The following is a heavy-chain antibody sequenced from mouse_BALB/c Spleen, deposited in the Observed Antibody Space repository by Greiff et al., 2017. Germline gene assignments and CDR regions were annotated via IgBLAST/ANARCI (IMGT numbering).Heavy chain of an antibody. J-gene: IGHJ2*01. CDR1: GFTFTDYY. V-gene: IGHV7-3*02. CDR3: ARAYDYDWDD. Sequence: EVQLVESGGGLVQPGGSLRLSCATSGFTFTDYYMSWVRQPPGKALEWLGFIRNKANGYTTEYSASVKGRFTISRDNSQSILYLQMNTLRAEDSATYYCARAYDYDWDDWGQGTTLTVSS. CDR2: IRNKANGYTT. D-gene: IGHD2-4*01.